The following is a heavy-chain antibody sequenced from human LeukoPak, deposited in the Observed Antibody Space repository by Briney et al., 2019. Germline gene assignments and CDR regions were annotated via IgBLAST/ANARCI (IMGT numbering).Heavy chain of an antibody. Sequence: ASVKVSCKASGYTFTGYYMHWVRQAPGQGLEWMGWINPNSGGTNYAQKFQGRVTMTRDTSISTAYMELSRLRSDDTAVYYCARDRDYYDSSVGFQHWGQAPWSPSPQ. CDR2: INPNSGGT. CDR3: ARDRDYYDSSVGFQH. J-gene: IGHJ1*01. D-gene: IGHD3-22*01. V-gene: IGHV1-2*02. CDR1: GYTFTGYY.